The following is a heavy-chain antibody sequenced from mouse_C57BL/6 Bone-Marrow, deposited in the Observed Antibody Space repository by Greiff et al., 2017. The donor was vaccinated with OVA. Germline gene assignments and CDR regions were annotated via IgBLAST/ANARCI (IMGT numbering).Heavy chain of an antibody. J-gene: IGHJ2*01. CDR3: AKKSPNYYGSSYSY. V-gene: IGHV1-19*01. Sequence: VQLQQSGPVLVKPGASVKMSCKASGYTFTDYYMNWVKQSHGKSLEWIGVINPYNGGTSYNQKFKGKATLTVDKSSSTAYMELNSLTSEDSAVYYCAKKSPNYYGSSYSYWGQGTTLTVSS. D-gene: IGHD1-1*01. CDR2: INPYNGGT. CDR1: GYTFTDYY.